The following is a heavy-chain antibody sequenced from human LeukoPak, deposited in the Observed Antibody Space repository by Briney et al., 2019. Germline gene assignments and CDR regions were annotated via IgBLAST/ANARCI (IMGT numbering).Heavy chain of an antibody. CDR3: ARDSGDLFDY. D-gene: IGHD2-21*02. Sequence: PSQTLSLTCTVSGGSISSGCYYWSWIRHHPGKGLEWIGYIYYSGTTYYNPSLKSRVTISVATPKNQFSLKLSSVTAADTAVYYCARDSGDLFDYWGQGTLVTVSS. V-gene: IGHV4-31*03. J-gene: IGHJ4*02. CDR1: GGSISSGCYY. CDR2: IYYSGTT.